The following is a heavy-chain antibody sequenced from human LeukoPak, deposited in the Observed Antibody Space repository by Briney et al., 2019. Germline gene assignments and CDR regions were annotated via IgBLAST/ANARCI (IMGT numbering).Heavy chain of an antibody. Sequence: PGGSLRLSCAASGLTFSSYNLNWVRQAPGKGLEWVSSISSTGSYIFYADSVKGRFTISRDNAKNSLYLQMSSLRVEDTAVYYYARGGGGNGNDAFDIWGQGTMVTVSS. CDR3: ARGGGGNGNDAFDI. CDR1: GLTFSSYN. J-gene: IGHJ3*02. D-gene: IGHD4-23*01. V-gene: IGHV3-21*01. CDR2: ISSTGSYI.